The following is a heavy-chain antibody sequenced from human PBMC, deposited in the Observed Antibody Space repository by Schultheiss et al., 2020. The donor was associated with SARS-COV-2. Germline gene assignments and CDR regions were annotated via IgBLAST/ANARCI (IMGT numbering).Heavy chain of an antibody. CDR1: GFTFSSYG. CDR3: ARDGDYYDYYYYGMDV. CDR2: ISYDGSNK. D-gene: IGHD2-21*02. J-gene: IGHJ6*02. V-gene: IGHV3-30*19. Sequence: GGSLRLSCTASGFTFSSYGMHWVRQAPGKGLEWVAVISYDGSNKYYADSVKGRFTISRDNSKNTLYLQMNSLRAEDTAVYYCARDGDYYDYYYYGMDVWGQGTTVTVSS.